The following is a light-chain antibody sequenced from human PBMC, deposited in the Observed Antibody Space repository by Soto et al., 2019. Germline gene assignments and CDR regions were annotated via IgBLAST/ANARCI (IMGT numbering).Light chain of an antibody. Sequence: QSVLTQPASVSGSPGQSITIPCTGTSSDIGNYNSVSWYQQHPGKAPKLIIFEVTNRPSGISDRFSGSKSGSPASLTISGLQADDEAVYYCGSYTTYRPYVFGSGTKVTVL. CDR2: EVT. J-gene: IGLJ1*01. CDR1: SSDIGNYNS. CDR3: GSYTTYRPYV. V-gene: IGLV2-14*01.